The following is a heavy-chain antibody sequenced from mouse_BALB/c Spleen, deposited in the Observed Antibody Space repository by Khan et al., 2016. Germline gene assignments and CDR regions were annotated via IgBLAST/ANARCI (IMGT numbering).Heavy chain of an antibody. D-gene: IGHD3-1*01. CDR2: IDPANGNT. CDR1: GFNIKDTY. J-gene: IGHJ3*01. V-gene: IGHV14-3*02. Sequence: IQLVQSGAELVKPGASVKLSCTASGFNIKDTYMHWVKQRPEQGLEWIGRIDPANGNTKYDPKFQGKATITADTSSNTAYLQLSSLTSEDTAVYYCAYSSGYAWFAYWGQGTLVTVSA. CDR3: AYSSGYAWFAY.